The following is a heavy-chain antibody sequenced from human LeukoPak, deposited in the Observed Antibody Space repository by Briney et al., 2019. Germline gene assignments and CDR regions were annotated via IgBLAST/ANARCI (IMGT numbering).Heavy chain of an antibody. J-gene: IGHJ3*02. Sequence: GESLKISCKGSGYSFTKNWIGWVRQMPGKSLEWMVIINPCDSDTRYNPSFQGQVTFSVDKSISTAYLQWSSLKASDTAMYYCARQTGVEFHIWGQGTMVTVSS. CDR1: GYSFTKNW. D-gene: IGHD3-10*01. CDR2: INPCDSDT. V-gene: IGHV5-51*01. CDR3: ARQTGVEFHI.